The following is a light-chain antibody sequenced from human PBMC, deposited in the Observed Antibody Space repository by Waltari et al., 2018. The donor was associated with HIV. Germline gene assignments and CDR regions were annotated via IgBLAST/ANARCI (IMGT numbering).Light chain of an antibody. CDR2: EVS. Sequence: QSALTQPASVSASPGQSITISCTGTSSDIGSFHRVPWYQQHPGKVPTLILYEVSNRPSGISDRFSGSKSGNTASLTISGLQADDEALFYCSSYASTSTPVLFGGGTQLTVL. CDR1: SSDIGSFHR. V-gene: IGLV2-14*02. CDR3: SSYASTSTPVL. J-gene: IGLJ2*01.